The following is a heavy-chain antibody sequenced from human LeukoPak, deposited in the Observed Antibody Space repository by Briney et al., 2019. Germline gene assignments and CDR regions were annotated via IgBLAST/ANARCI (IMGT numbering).Heavy chain of an antibody. V-gene: IGHV3-33*01. D-gene: IGHD4-17*01. CDR1: GFTFSSYG. CDR3: AVSLYGDYDNWFDP. J-gene: IGHJ5*02. CDR2: IWYDGSNK. Sequence: PGGSLRLSCAASGFTFSSYGMHWVRQAPGKGLEWVAVIWYDGSNKYYADSVKGRFTISRDNSKNTLYLQMNSLRAEDTAVYYCAVSLYGDYDNWFDPWGQGTLVTVSS.